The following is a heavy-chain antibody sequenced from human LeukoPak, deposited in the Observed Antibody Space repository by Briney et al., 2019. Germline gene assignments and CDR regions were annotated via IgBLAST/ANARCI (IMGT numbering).Heavy chain of an antibody. V-gene: IGHV3-7*01. D-gene: IGHD5-18*01. CDR2: IKKDGSEK. CDR1: GFTFSSYW. CDR3: ARDLSGVTGYTYGRGIDY. Sequence: GGSLGLSCTASGFTFSSYWMSWVRQAPGKGLEWVANIKKDGSEKYYVDSVKGRFTISRDNAKTSLYLQMNSLRAEDTAVYYCARDLSGVTGYTYGRGIDYWGQGTLVTVSS. J-gene: IGHJ4*02.